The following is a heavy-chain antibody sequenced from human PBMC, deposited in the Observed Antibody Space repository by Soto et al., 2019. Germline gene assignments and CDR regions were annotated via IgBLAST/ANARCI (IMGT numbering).Heavy chain of an antibody. Sequence: SVKLSCKVSGSRFSNYVISWVRQAPGHGLEWLGRIIPIFNSTKYAQNFQGRVTITADKSTSTASLELSSLRSDDTAVYYCAREGRGKKAGYNGLVSLGYWGQGTLVTVSS. V-gene: IGHV1-69*06. D-gene: IGHD2-2*02. CDR3: AREGRGKKAGYNGLVSLGY. J-gene: IGHJ4*02. CDR2: IIPIFNST. CDR1: GSRFSNYV.